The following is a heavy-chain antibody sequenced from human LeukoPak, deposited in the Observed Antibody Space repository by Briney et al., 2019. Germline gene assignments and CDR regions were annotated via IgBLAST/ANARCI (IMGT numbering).Heavy chain of an antibody. V-gene: IGHV4-59*01. CDR2: IYYSGST. J-gene: IGHJ4*02. Sequence: PSETLSLTCTVSGGSISSYYWSWIRQPPGKGLEWIGYIYYSGSTNYNPSLKSRVTISVDTSKNQFSLKLSSVTAADTAVYYCARALRSLRSYYFDYWGQGTLVTVPS. D-gene: IGHD4-17*01. CDR3: ARALRSLRSYYFDY. CDR1: GGSISSYY.